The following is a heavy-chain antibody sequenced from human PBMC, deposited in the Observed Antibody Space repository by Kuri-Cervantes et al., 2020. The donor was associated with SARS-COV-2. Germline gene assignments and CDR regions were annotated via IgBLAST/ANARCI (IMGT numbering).Heavy chain of an antibody. Sequence: SETLSLTCTVSGGSISSSSYYWGWIRQPPGKGLEWIGSIYYSGSTYYNPSLKSRVTISVDTSKNQFSLKLSSVTAADTAVYYCARRVAAAGFDYWGQGTLVTVSS. V-gene: IGHV4-39*01. CDR2: IYYSGST. CDR3: ARRVAAAGFDY. J-gene: IGHJ4*02. D-gene: IGHD6-13*01. CDR1: GGSISSSSYY.